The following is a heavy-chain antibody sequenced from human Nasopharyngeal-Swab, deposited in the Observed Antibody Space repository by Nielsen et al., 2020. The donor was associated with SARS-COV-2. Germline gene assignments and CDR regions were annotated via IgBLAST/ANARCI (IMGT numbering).Heavy chain of an antibody. V-gene: IGHV4-39*07. Sequence: SETLSLTCTVSGGSISSSSYYWGWIRQPPGKGLEWIGSIYYSGSTYYNPSLKSRVTISVDTSKNQFSLKLSSVTAADTAVYYCAREAGSYYDFWSGYQPDYWGQGTLVTVSS. CDR3: AREAGSYYDFWSGYQPDY. D-gene: IGHD3-3*01. J-gene: IGHJ4*02. CDR2: IYYSGST. CDR1: GGSISSSSYY.